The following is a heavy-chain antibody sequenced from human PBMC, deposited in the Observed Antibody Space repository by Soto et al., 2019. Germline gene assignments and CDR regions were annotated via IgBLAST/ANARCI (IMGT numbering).Heavy chain of an antibody. Sequence: SETLSLTCTVSGGSVSSYYWSWIRQPPGKGLEWTGYIHNSGSSNHNPSLKSRVTLSVDTSKNQLSLKMSSVTAADTAVYYCARSPRTTVTTFDYWGQGTLVTVSS. CDR3: ARSPRTTVTTFDY. D-gene: IGHD4-17*01. V-gene: IGHV4-59*02. CDR1: GGSVSSYY. CDR2: IHNSGSS. J-gene: IGHJ4*02.